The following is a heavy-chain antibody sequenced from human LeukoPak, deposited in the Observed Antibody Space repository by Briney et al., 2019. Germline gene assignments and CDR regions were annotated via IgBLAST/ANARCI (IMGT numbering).Heavy chain of an antibody. CDR2: IYTNGTV. V-gene: IGHV4-4*07. CDR1: GASITRYY. D-gene: IGHD3-22*01. CDR3: ARLLGSSGYAGDWYFDL. J-gene: IGHJ2*01. Sequence: PSETLFLTCTVSGASITRYYWTWIRQPVGKGLEWFGRIYTNGTVNYNPSLRSRVTMSRDTSRNQFSLKLTSVTAADTAVYYCARLLGSSGYAGDWYFDLWGPGALVTVSS.